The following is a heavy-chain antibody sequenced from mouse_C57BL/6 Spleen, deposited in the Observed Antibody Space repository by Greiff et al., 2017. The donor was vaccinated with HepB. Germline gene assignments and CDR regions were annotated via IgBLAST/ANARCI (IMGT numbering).Heavy chain of an antibody. CDR2: IHPNSGST. J-gene: IGHJ3*01. D-gene: IGHD2-4*01. V-gene: IGHV1-64*01. CDR1: GYTFTSYW. Sequence: VQLQQPGAELVKPGASVKLSCKASGYTFTSYWMHWVKQRPGQGLEWIGMIHPNSGSTNYNEKFKSKATLTVDKSSSTAYMQLSSLTSEDSAVYYCAKIYYDYGDDAYWGQGTLVTVSA. CDR3: AKIYYDYGDDAY.